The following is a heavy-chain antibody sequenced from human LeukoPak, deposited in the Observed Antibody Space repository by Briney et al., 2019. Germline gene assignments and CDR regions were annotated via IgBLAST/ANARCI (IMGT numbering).Heavy chain of an antibody. J-gene: IGHJ5*02. Sequence: ASVKVSCKASGYTFTSYGISWVRQAPGQGLEWMGWISAYNGNTNYAQKLQGRVTMTTDTSTSTAYMELRSLRSDGTAVYYCARDIVVVPAAIGNWFDPWGQGTLVTVSS. CDR2: ISAYNGNT. CDR3: ARDIVVVPAAIGNWFDP. D-gene: IGHD2-2*02. CDR1: GYTFTSYG. V-gene: IGHV1-18*01.